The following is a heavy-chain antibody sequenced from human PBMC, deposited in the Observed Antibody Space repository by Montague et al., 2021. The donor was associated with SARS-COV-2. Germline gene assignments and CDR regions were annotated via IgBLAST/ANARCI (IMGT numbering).Heavy chain of an antibody. CDR3: ARGGGYYNYGLDV. Sequence: SETLSLTCTVSGGSISNYCCGWIRQPPGRGLEWNGYIYYSCSTDXSPSLKSRVTISLDTSKNQFSMKLTSVTAAGTAVYYCARGGGYYNYGLDVWGPGATVTVSS. D-gene: IGHD3-22*01. CDR1: GGSISNYC. V-gene: IGHV4-59*01. J-gene: IGHJ6*02. CDR2: IYYSCST.